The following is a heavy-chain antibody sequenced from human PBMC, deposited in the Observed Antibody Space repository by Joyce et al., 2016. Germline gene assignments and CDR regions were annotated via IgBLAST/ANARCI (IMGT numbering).Heavy chain of an antibody. J-gene: IGHJ4*01. Sequence: QVQLVQSGAEVQKLGSSVKVSCTASGGTFSSYTLNWVRQAPGEWLEWMGRIIPMLGIPIYAQKFQGRVTITADKPTSTAYMELSSLRSEDTAVYYCARGGFYYDSSGYTFDLWGQGTLVTVSS. CDR2: IIPMLGIP. CDR3: ARGGFYYDSSGYTFDL. CDR1: GGTFSSYT. D-gene: IGHD3-22*01. V-gene: IGHV1-69*02.